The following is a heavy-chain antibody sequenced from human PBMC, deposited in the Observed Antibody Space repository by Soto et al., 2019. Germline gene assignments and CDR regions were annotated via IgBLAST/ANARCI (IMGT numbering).Heavy chain of an antibody. CDR2: IYRTGST. CDR1: GGSFTSNNW. Sequence: SETLSLTCAVSGGSFTSNNWLTLVRQPPGQGLEWIGEIYRTGSTNYNPSLKSRVTISLDKSEKQISLKVTSLTAADTAVYYCASRDPGTSVDYWGQGTLVTVSS. V-gene: IGHV4-4*02. D-gene: IGHD1-7*01. CDR3: ASRDPGTSVDY. J-gene: IGHJ4*02.